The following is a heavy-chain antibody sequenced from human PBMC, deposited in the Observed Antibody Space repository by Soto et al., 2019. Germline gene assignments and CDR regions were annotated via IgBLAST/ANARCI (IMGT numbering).Heavy chain of an antibody. Sequence: GGSLRLSCAASGFTFSSYGMHWVRQAPGKGLEWVAVISYDGSNKYYADSVKGRFTISRDNSKNTLYLQMNSLRAEDTAVYYCAKDRLRYCSGGSCYQPSGYWGQGTLVTVSS. CDR2: ISYDGSNK. D-gene: IGHD2-15*01. CDR3: AKDRLRYCSGGSCYQPSGY. V-gene: IGHV3-30*18. CDR1: GFTFSSYG. J-gene: IGHJ4*02.